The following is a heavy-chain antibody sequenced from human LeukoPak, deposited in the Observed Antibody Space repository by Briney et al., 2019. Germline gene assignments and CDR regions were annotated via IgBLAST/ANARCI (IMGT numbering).Heavy chain of an antibody. D-gene: IGHD3-22*01. CDR1: GFTFDDYA. J-gene: IGHJ4*02. CDR3: AKDISPGYYDSSGYYSFMPGY. V-gene: IGHV3-9*01. CDR2: ISWNSGSI. Sequence: PGGSLRLSCAASGFTFDDYAMHWVRQAPGKGLEWVSGISWNSGSIGYVDSVKGRFTISRDNAKNSLYLQMNSLRAEDTALYYCAKDISPGYYDSSGYYSFMPGYWGQGTLVTVSS.